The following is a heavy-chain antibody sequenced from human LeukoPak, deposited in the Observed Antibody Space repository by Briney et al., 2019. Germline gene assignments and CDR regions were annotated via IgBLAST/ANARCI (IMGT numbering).Heavy chain of an antibody. CDR1: GGTFSSYA. V-gene: IGHV1-69*05. CDR2: IIPIFGTA. Sequence: GASVKVSCKASGGTFSSYAISWVRQAPGQGLEWMGRIIPIFGTANYAQKFQGRVTITTDESTSTAYMELSSLRSEDTAVYYCAREGRRITMVRVVNYFDYWGQGTLVTVSS. D-gene: IGHD3-10*01. CDR3: AREGRRITMVRVVNYFDY. J-gene: IGHJ4*02.